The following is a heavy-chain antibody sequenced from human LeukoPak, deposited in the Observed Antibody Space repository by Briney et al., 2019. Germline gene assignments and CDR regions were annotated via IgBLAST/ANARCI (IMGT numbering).Heavy chain of an antibody. CDR3: ARVGSSGPHNWFDS. CDR1: NYSVSNGYF. J-gene: IGHJ5*01. V-gene: IGHV4-38-2*01. Sequence: SETLSLTCAVSNYSVSNGYFWGWIRQPPGKRLEYLGSIYLSGITDYNPSLQSRVTISVDTSKNQFSLKLTTVTAADTAVYYCARVGSSGPHNWFDSWGQGTLVTVSS. CDR2: IYLSGIT. D-gene: IGHD3-22*01.